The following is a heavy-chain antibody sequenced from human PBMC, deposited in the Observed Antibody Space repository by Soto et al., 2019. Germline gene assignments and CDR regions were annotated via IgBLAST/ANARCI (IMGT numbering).Heavy chain of an antibody. Sequence: LETLSLTCSVTGGSISSSTYYWGWIRQPPGKGLEWLGSTHYSGSTYYNPSLKSRVTISVDTSKNQFSLKLSSVIAADTAIYYCARMYYEILTGYYPGWFDPWGQGTLVTVSS. CDR2: THYSGST. J-gene: IGHJ5*02. D-gene: IGHD3-9*01. V-gene: IGHV4-39*01. CDR1: GGSISSSTYY. CDR3: ARMYYEILTGYYPGWFDP.